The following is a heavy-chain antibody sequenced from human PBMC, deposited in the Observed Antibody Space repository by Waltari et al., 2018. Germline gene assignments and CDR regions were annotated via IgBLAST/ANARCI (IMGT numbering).Heavy chain of an antibody. CDR3: ASSRRPYYFDY. Sequence: QVQLVQSGAEVKKPGASVKVSCKASGYTFTSYYMHWVRQAPGQGLEWMGISNPRGGSTSYAQKFQGRVTMTRDTSTSTVYMELSSLRSEDTAVYYCASSRRPYYFDYWGQGTLVTVSS. V-gene: IGHV1-46*01. CDR1: GYTFTSYY. CDR2: SNPRGGST. J-gene: IGHJ4*02.